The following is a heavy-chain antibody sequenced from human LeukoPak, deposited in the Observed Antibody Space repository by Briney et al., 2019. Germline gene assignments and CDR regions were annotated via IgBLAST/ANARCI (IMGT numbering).Heavy chain of an antibody. Sequence: SETLSLTCTVSGGSISSYYWSWIRQPPGKGLEWIAYIYYSGSTNYNPSLKSRVTISVDTSKNQFSLKLSSVTAADTAVYYCARLDYYGSGSYRYYYFDYWGQGTLVTVSS. CDR1: GGSISSYY. J-gene: IGHJ4*02. D-gene: IGHD3-10*01. CDR3: ARLDYYGSGSYRYYYFDY. V-gene: IGHV4-59*01. CDR2: IYYSGST.